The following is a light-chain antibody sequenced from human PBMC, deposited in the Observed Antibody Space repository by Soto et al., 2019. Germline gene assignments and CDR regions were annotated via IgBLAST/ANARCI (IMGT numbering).Light chain of an antibody. CDR1: SSDVGAHNY. CDR2: DVS. J-gene: IGLJ1*01. Sequence: QSVLTQPASVSGSPGQSISISCTGTSSDVGAHNYVSWYQQHPGKAPKLMIFDVSSRPSGVSNRFSGSKSGNTASLTISGLQDEDEADYYCSSYTSSSSLYVFGTGTKLTVL. CDR3: SSYTSSSSLYV. V-gene: IGLV2-14*01.